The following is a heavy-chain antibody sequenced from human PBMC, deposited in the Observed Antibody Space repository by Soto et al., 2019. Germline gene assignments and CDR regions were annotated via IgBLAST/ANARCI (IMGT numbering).Heavy chain of an antibody. D-gene: IGHD3-10*01. CDR3: ARLAAYYYGSGSPEGYYYYGIDV. CDR2: INHSGST. Sequence: SETLSLTCAVYGGSFSGYYWSWIRQPPGKGLEWIGEINHSGSTNYNPSLKSRVTISVDTSKNQFSLKLSSVTAADTAVYYCARLAAYYYGSGSPEGYYYYGIDVWGQGTTVTVS. J-gene: IGHJ6*02. CDR1: GGSFSGYY. V-gene: IGHV4-34*01.